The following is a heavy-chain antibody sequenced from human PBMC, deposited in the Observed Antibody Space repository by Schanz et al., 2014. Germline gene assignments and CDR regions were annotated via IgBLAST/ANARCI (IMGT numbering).Heavy chain of an antibody. CDR2: ISDSGDST. CDR3: ARDPNTSAWLPYFDT. D-gene: IGHD6-19*01. J-gene: IGHJ4*02. CDR1: GDSISNSNYY. Sequence: QLQLQESGPGLVKPSETLSLTCSVSGDSISNSNYYWGWIRQPPGKGLEWVSDISDSGDSTHYADSVKGRFTISRDNSKNTVYLQMNSLRTDDTAMYYCARDPNTSAWLPYFDTWGQGTLVTGSS. V-gene: IGHV3-11*06.